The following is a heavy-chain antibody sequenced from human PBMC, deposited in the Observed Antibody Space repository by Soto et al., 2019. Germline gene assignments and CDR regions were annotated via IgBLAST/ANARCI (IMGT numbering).Heavy chain of an antibody. CDR3: ARDLGAWKFDY. Sequence: QVQVVESGGGVVQPGRSLRPSCAASGFTFSSHAMHWVRQAPGKGLEWVAFISYDGSNQHYAEFVKGRFTISRDNSENTFYLEMNSLGGEDTAMYYCARDLGAWKFDYWGQGTLVTVSS. D-gene: IGHD1-1*01. J-gene: IGHJ4*02. V-gene: IGHV3-30-3*01. CDR2: ISYDGSNQ. CDR1: GFTFSSHA.